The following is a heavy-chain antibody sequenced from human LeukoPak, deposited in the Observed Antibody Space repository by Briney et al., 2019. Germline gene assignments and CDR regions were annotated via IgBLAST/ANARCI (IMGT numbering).Heavy chain of an antibody. Sequence: GGSLRLSCAASGFTFDDYAMHWVRQAPGKGLEWVSLISGDGGSTCYADSVKGRFTISRDNSKNSLYLQMNSLRTEDTALYYCAKGGFFTMIVVVSFPFDYWGQGTLVTVSS. CDR2: ISGDGGST. J-gene: IGHJ4*02. V-gene: IGHV3-43*02. D-gene: IGHD3-22*01. CDR3: AKGGFFTMIVVVSFPFDY. CDR1: GFTFDDYA.